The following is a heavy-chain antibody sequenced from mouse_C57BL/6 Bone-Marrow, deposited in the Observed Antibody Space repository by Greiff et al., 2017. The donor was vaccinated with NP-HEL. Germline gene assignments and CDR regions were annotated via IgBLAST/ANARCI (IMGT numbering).Heavy chain of an antibody. CDR1: GFTFSDYY. V-gene: IGHV5-12*01. CDR3: ARQELYDYDRLAMDY. J-gene: IGHJ4*01. CDR2: ISNGGGST. D-gene: IGHD2-4*01. Sequence: EVQLVESGGGLVQPGGSLKLSCAASGFTFSDYYMYWVRQTPEKRLEWVAYISNGGGSTYYPDTVKGRFTISRDNAKNTLYLQMSRLKSEDTAMYYCARQELYDYDRLAMDYWGQGTSVTVSS.